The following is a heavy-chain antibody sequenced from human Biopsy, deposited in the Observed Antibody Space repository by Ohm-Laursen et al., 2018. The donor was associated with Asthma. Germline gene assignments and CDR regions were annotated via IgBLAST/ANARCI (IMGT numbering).Heavy chain of an antibody. CDR2: TNERGVT. J-gene: IGHJ6*02. Sequence: SETLSLTCTVSGASISSSSSHYWAWIRQSPGKGLEWIGETNERGVTNNNPSLKSRVIISIDTYWNRVSLKLTSVTAADTAVYYCARGPELDVWGQGTTVTVSS. CDR1: GASISSSSSHY. V-gene: IGHV4-39*07. CDR3: ARGPELDV.